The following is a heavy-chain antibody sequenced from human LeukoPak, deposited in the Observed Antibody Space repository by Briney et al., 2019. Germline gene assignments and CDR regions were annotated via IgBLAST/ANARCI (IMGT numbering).Heavy chain of an antibody. V-gene: IGHV4-39*01. D-gene: IGHD3-10*01. CDR3: AKPLLRGVIGVFDI. CDR2: IYYTGSS. CDR1: GGSISSTNYF. Sequence: SETLSLTCTVSGGSISSTNYFWGWIRQPPGKGLEWIGSIYYTGSSYYSPSLKSRVTISADTSKNQFSLRLSSVTAADTAVYYCAKPLLRGVIGVFDIWGQGTLVTVSS. J-gene: IGHJ4*02.